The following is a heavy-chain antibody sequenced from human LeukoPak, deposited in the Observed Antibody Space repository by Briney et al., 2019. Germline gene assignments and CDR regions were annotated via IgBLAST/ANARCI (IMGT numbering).Heavy chain of an antibody. CDR2: INHSGST. CDR1: GGSFSGDY. CDR3: ASQGRWLQLYFGY. V-gene: IGHV4-34*01. Sequence: PSETLSLTCAVYGGSFSGDYWSWIRQPPGKGLEWIGEINHSGSTNYNPSLKSRVTISVDTSKNQFPLKLSSVTAADTAVYYCASQGRWLQLYFGYWGQGTLVTVSS. D-gene: IGHD5-24*01. J-gene: IGHJ4*02.